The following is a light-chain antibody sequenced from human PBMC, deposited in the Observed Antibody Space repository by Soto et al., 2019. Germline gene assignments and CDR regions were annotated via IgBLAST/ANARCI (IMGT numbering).Light chain of an antibody. Sequence: QSVLTQPPSVSGAPGQRVTISCTGSSSNIGSTYDVQWYQQLPGTAPKLLIHGNTDRPSGVPDRFSGSKSGTSASLAITGLQADDEADYYCQSYDDSLSGHSVFGTGTKVTVL. V-gene: IGLV1-40*01. CDR1: SSNIGSTYD. CDR2: GNT. J-gene: IGLJ1*01. CDR3: QSYDDSLSGHSV.